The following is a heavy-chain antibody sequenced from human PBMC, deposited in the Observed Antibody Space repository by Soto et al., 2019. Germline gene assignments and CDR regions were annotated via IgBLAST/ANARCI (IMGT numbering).Heavy chain of an antibody. CDR3: ARDQNRAATSGMDV. J-gene: IGHJ6*02. V-gene: IGHV4-31*02. CDR1: GGSISSGGYY. D-gene: IGHD6-25*01. CDR2: IYYSGST. Sequence: SETLSLTXTVSGGSISSGGYYWSWIRQHPGKGLEWIGYIYYSGSTYYNPSLKSRVTISVDTSKNQFSLKLSSVTAADTAVYYCARDQNRAATSGMDVWGQGTTVTVSS.